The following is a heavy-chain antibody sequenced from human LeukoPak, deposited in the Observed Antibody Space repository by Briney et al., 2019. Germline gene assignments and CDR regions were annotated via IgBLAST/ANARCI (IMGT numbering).Heavy chain of an antibody. CDR1: GYSFTGYW. CDR3: ARLPDYYDSSGYFDY. D-gene: IGHD3-22*01. CDR2: IYPGDSDT. Sequence: GESLKISCKVSGYSFTGYWIGWVRQMPGKGLEWMGIIYPGDSDTRYSPSFQGQVTISADKSFSTAYLQWSSLKASDTAMYYCARLPDYYDSSGYFDYWGQGTLVTVSS. V-gene: IGHV5-51*01. J-gene: IGHJ4*02.